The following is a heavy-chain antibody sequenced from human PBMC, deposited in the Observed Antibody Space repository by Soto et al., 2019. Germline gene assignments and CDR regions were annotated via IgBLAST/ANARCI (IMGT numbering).Heavy chain of an antibody. J-gene: IGHJ4*02. Sequence: SGPTLVNPTQTLTLTCTFSGFSLSTSGVGVGWIRQPPGKALEWLALIYWDDDKRYSPSLKSRLTITKDTSKNQVVLTMTNMDPVDTATYYCAHLYYYDSSGPEYFDYWGQGTLVTVSS. V-gene: IGHV2-5*02. CDR1: GFSLSTSGVG. CDR3: AHLYYYDSSGPEYFDY. CDR2: IYWDDDK. D-gene: IGHD3-22*01.